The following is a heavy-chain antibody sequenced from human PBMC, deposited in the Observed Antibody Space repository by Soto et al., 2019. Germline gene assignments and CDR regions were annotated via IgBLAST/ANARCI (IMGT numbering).Heavy chain of an antibody. V-gene: IGHV1-69*01. Sequence: QVQLVQSGAEVKKPGSSAKVSCKASGGTFSSYAISWVRQAPGQGLEWMGGIIPIFGTANYAQKFQGRVTITADESTSTAYMELSSLRSEDTAVYYCARVRGGYSSGWSPRYYYYYGMDVWGQGTTVTVSS. D-gene: IGHD6-19*01. J-gene: IGHJ6*02. CDR1: GGTFSSYA. CDR3: ARVRGGYSSGWSPRYYYYYGMDV. CDR2: IIPIFGTA.